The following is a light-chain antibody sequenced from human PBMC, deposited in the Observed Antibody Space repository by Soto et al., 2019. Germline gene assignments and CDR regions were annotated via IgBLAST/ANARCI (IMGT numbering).Light chain of an antibody. CDR3: QQSDSTPRT. V-gene: IGKV1-39*01. J-gene: IGKJ1*01. Sequence: DIQMTQSPSSLSASVGDRVTITCRASQSISTFLNWYQQKPGKAPKLLIYAASSLQSGVPYRFRASGSGTGFTLTISSLQPEDFATYHCQQSDSTPRTFGERTKVEIK. CDR1: QSISTF. CDR2: AAS.